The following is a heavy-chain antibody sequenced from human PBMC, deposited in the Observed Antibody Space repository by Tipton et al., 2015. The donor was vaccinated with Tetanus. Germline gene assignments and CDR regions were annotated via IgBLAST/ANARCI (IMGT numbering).Heavy chain of an antibody. V-gene: IGHV4-59*01. J-gene: IGHJ6*02. D-gene: IGHD3-22*01. CDR2: IYHSESA. CDR1: GGSLSGYH. Sequence: TLSLTCTVSGGSLSGYHWNWIRQSPGKGLEWIGNIYHSESANYNPSLKSRVTISVDTSKNQFSLKVTSVTAADTAVYFCTGDDYYDTSLRDYYGMDVWGPGTTVTVSS. CDR3: TGDDYYDTSLRDYYGMDV.